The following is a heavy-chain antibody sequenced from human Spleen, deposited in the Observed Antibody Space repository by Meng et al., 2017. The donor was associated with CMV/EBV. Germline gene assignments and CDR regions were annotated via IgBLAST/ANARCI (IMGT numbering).Heavy chain of an antibody. V-gene: IGHV4-4*02. J-gene: IGHJ5*02. D-gene: IGHD3-22*01. CDR3: ARDYPSMIGFWRRMNWFDP. Sequence: QMQLEESGPGLVKPSGTLSLTCAVSGGSISISTWWSWVRQPPGKGLEWIGEIYHSGGTNYNPSLRGRVTISLDKSKNQFSLTLRSVTAADTAVYYCARDYPSMIGFWRRMNWFDPWGQGTLVTVSS. CDR1: GGSISISTW. CDR2: IYHSGGT.